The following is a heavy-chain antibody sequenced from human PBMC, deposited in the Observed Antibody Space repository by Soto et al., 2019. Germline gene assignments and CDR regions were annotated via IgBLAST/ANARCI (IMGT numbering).Heavy chain of an antibody. D-gene: IGHD3-10*01. CDR3: ATDRSWTYDY. J-gene: IGHJ4*02. Sequence: EVQLVQSGGGLVQPGGSLRLSCVAFGVTSQDYFMDWVRQAPGKGLEWVGRGRNKARSYTTDYAASVKGRFTISRDESKLSVFLQMNSLRPEATAVYYCATDRSWTYDYWGQGTLVHVSS. V-gene: IGHV3-72*01. CDR1: GVTSQDYF. CDR2: GRNKARSYTT.